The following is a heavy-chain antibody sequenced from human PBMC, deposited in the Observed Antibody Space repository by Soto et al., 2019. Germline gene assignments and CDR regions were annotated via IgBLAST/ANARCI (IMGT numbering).Heavy chain of an antibody. J-gene: IGHJ6*03. V-gene: IGHV4-61*08. CDR2: IYYSGST. CDR1: GGSISSGGYY. Sequence: PSETLSLTCTVSGGSISSGGYYWSWIRQHPGKGLEWIGYIYYSGSTNYNPSLRSRVIISVDTSKNQFSLKLRSVTAADTAVYYCARQDGYYYYMYVRGQGTTVTVS. CDR3: ARQDGYYYYMYV. D-gene: IGHD2-15*01.